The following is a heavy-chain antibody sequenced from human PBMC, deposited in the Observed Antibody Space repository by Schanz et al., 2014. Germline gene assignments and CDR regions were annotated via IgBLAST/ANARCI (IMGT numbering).Heavy chain of an antibody. CDR2: IYESGSN. CDR1: GDAFGAFH. D-gene: IGHD6-25*01. J-gene: IGHJ4*02. V-gene: IGHV4-59*01. CDR3: ARGALPRRLPHYFDY. Sequence: QVPLQESGPGLVKPSETLSLTCTVSGDAFGAFHWSWIRQPPGKGLEWIGYIYESGSNNYNPSLKSRVTMSIDTSSNKFSLNLTSVTAADTAVYYCARGALPRRLPHYFDYWGQGTPVTVSS.